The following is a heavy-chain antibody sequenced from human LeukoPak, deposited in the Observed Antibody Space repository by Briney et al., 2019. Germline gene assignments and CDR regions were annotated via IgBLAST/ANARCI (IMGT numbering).Heavy chain of an antibody. CDR1: GFTFSSYW. CDR2: MNSDGTTT. J-gene: IGHJ4*02. D-gene: IGHD6-19*01. Sequence: GGSLRLSCAASGFTFSSYWMHWVRQVPGKGLLWVARMNSDGTTTNYADSVKGRFTISRDNAKNTLFLQMNSLGAEDTAVYYCARAGWYRFDYWGQGTLVTVSS. CDR3: ARAGWYRFDY. V-gene: IGHV3-74*01.